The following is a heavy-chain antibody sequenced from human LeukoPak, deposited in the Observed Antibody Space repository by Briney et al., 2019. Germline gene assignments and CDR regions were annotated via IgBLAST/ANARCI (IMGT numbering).Heavy chain of an antibody. Sequence: GRSLRLSCAASGFTFGSYAMSWVRQAPGKGLEWVSGITTSGGSTYYADSVKGRFTISRDNSRNTLYLQMNSLRAEDTAVYYCAKGGATANWGQGTLVTVSS. CDR3: AKGGATAN. CDR1: GFTFGSYA. J-gene: IGHJ4*02. CDR2: ITTSGGST. D-gene: IGHD1-26*01. V-gene: IGHV3-23*01.